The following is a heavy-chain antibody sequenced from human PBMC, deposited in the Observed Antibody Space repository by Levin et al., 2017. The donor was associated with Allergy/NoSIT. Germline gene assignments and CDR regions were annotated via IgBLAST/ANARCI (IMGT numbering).Heavy chain of an antibody. CDR1: GYTFTSYD. CDR3: ARGPSEGYFDWLGVSYYGMDV. CDR2: MNPNSGNT. D-gene: IGHD3-9*01. Sequence: ASVKVSCKASGYTFTSYDINWVRQATGQGLEWMGWMNPNSGNTGYAQKFQGRVTMTRNTSISTAYMELSSLRSEDTAVYYCARGPSEGYFDWLGVSYYGMDVWGQGTTVTVSS. J-gene: IGHJ6*02. V-gene: IGHV1-8*01.